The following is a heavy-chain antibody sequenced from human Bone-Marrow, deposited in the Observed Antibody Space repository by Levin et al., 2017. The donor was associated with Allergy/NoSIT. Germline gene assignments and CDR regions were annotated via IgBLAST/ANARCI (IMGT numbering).Heavy chain of an antibody. CDR1: GFTFSSYS. CDR2: ISSSSSTI. D-gene: IGHD6-13*01. V-gene: IGHV3-48*02. Sequence: GGSLRLSCAASGFTFSSYSLNWVRQAPGKGLEWISYISSSSSTIYYADSVKGRFTISRDNAKSSLYLQMNSLRDEDTAVYYCARDQSRSGAAIDYWGQGTLVTVSS. CDR3: ARDQSRSGAAIDY. J-gene: IGHJ4*02.